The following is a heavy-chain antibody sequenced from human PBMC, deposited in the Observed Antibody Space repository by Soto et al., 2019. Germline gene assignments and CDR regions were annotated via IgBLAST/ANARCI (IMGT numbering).Heavy chain of an antibody. CDR1: GDTVSSNSVA. Sequence: SQTLSLTCVGSGDTVSSNSVAWNWVRQSPSRGLEWLGRTYYRSRWYSDYAVSVRSRIDINADTSKNQVSLQLNSLTPEDTAVYYCARAEEDPDYSYGMEVWGQGTTVTVTS. CDR3: ARAEEDPDYSYGMEV. CDR2: TYYRSRWYS. J-gene: IGHJ6*02. V-gene: IGHV6-1*01. D-gene: IGHD2-15*01.